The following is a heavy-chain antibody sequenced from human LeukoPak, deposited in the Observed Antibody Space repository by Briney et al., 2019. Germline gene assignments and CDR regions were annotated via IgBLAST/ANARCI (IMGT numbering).Heavy chain of an antibody. J-gene: IGHJ5*02. CDR2: IYYSGST. Sequence: SETLSLTCTVSGGSISSSSYYWGWIRQPPGKGLEWIGSIYYSGSTYYNPSLKSRVTISVDTSKNQFSLKLSSVTAADTAVYYCARTAILRYSYGYSGFSSGRVDPWGQGTLVTVSS. D-gene: IGHD5-18*01. CDR1: GGSISSSSYY. CDR3: ARTAILRYSYGYSGFSSGRVDP. V-gene: IGHV4-39*01.